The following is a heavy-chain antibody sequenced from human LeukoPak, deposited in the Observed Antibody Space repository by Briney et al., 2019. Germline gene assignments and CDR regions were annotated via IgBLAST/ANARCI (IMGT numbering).Heavy chain of an antibody. J-gene: IGHJ4*02. CDR3: ARSLGWFGESPAYYFDY. D-gene: IGHD3-10*01. CDR1: GYSFTSYW. CDR2: IYPGDSDT. V-gene: IGHV5-51*01. Sequence: GESLKISCKGSGYSFTSYWIGWVRQMPGKGLEWMGIIYPGDSDTRYSPSLQGQVTISADKSISTAYLQWSSLKASDTAMYYCARSLGWFGESPAYYFDYWGQGTLVTVSS.